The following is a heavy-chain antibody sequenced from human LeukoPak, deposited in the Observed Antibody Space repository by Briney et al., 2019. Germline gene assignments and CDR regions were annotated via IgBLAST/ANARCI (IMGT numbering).Heavy chain of an antibody. CDR1: GFTFSSYG. Sequence: GGSLRLSCAASGFTFSSYGMSWVRQAPGKGLEWVSAISGSGGSTYYADSVKGRFTISRDNSKNTLYLQMNSLRAEDTAVYYCARDTAVSDFDSWGQGTLVTVSS. J-gene: IGHJ4*02. CDR3: ARDTAVSDFDS. CDR2: ISGSGGST. V-gene: IGHV3-23*01. D-gene: IGHD4-23*01.